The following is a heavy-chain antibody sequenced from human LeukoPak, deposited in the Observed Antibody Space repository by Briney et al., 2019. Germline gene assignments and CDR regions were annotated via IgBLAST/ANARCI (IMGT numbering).Heavy chain of an antibody. Sequence: SETLSLTCTVSGGSISSYYWSWIRQPPGKGLEWIGYIYYSGSTNYNPSLQSRVTISVDTSKNQFSLKLSSVTAADTAVYYCARYARFPARLHPIDCWGQGTLVTVSS. CDR2: IYYSGST. J-gene: IGHJ4*02. D-gene: IGHD2-2*01. CDR3: ARYARFPARLHPIDC. V-gene: IGHV4-59*08. CDR1: GGSISSYY.